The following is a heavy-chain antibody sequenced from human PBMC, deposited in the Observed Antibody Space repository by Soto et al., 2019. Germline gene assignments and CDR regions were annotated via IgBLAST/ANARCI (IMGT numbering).Heavy chain of an antibody. Sequence: ASVKVSCKASGYTFTSYGISWVRQAPGQGLEWMGWISAYNGNTNYAQKLQGRVTMTTDTSTSTAYMELRSLRSDDTAVYYCARDAPGSGSYSGYYYYGMDVWGQGTTVTVSS. CDR1: GYTFTSYG. CDR2: ISAYNGNT. CDR3: ARDAPGSGSYSGYYYYGMDV. D-gene: IGHD1-26*01. V-gene: IGHV1-18*01. J-gene: IGHJ6*02.